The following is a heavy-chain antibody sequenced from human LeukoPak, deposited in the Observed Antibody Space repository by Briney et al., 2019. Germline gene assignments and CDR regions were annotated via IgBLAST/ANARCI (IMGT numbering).Heavy chain of an antibody. CDR1: GYTFSSYA. CDR2: IDAVNGNT. J-gene: IGHJ4*02. CDR3: ARDGQARPFDY. V-gene: IGHV1-3*01. Sequence: ASVKVSCKASGYTFSSYAMRWVRQAPGQRLEWMGWIDAVNGNTKYSQKFQGRVTITRDTSASIAYMELSSLRSEDTAVYYCARDGQARPFDYWGQGTLVTVSS.